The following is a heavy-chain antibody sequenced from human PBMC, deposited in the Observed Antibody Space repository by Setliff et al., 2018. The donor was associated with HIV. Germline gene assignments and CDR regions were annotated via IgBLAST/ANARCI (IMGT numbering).Heavy chain of an antibody. V-gene: IGHV4-4*02. CDR3: ARKSTLRYYYGSGSLDAFDI. CDR2: IYQSGTT. CDR1: GGSISSTKW. Sequence: SETLSLTCEVSGGSISSTKWWNWVRQPPGKGLEWIGEIYQSGTTNYNPSLKSRVTMSVDTSNNQFSLELSSVTAADTAVYYCARKSTLRYYYGSGSLDAFDIRGQGTMVTVSS. J-gene: IGHJ3*02. D-gene: IGHD3-10*01.